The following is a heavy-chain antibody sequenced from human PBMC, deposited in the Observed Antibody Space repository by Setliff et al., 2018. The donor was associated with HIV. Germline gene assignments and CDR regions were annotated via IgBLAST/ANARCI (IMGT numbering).Heavy chain of an antibody. Sequence: SVKVSCKASGYSFINYAINWLRQAPGRGLEWMGGIIPIFGTANYAQKFQGRVTITTDESTSTAYMELSSLRSEDTAVYYCARDLYYDSSGYNGDYWGQGTLVTVSS. V-gene: IGHV1-69*05. CDR1: GYSFINYA. D-gene: IGHD3-22*01. CDR3: ARDLYYDSSGYNGDY. CDR2: IIPIFGTA. J-gene: IGHJ4*02.